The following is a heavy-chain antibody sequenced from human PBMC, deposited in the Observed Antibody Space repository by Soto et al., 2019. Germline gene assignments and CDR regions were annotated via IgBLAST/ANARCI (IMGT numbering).Heavy chain of an antibody. D-gene: IGHD2-2*01. Sequence: GESLKISCKGSGYSFTSYWMGWVRQMPGKGLGWVGIIYPGDSDTRYSPSFQGQVTISADKSISTAYLQWSSLKASDTAMYYCARHGCSSTSCYDNYYYYGMDVWGQGTTVTVYS. J-gene: IGHJ6*02. CDR1: GYSFTSYW. CDR3: ARHGCSSTSCYDNYYYYGMDV. V-gene: IGHV5-51*01. CDR2: IYPGDSDT.